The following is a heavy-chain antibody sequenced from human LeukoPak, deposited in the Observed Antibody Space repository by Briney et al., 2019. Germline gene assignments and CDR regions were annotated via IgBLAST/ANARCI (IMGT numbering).Heavy chain of an antibody. V-gene: IGHV4-59*01. CDR3: ARVFGDLIDY. CDR2: IYYSGST. Sequence: MSSETLSLTCTVSGGSISSYYWSWIRQPPGKGLEWIGYIYYSGSTNYNPSPKSRVTISVDTSKNQFSLKLSSVTAADTAVYYCARVFGDLIDYWGQGTLVTVSS. D-gene: IGHD4-17*01. CDR1: GGSISSYY. J-gene: IGHJ4*02.